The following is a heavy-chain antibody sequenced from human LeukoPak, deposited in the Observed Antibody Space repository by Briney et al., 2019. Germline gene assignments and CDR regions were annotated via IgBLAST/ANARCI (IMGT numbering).Heavy chain of an antibody. D-gene: IGHD3-22*01. CDR1: GFTFDDYG. CDR3: ARGYRITMIVVVITGFYYFDY. J-gene: IGHJ4*02. V-gene: IGHV3-20*01. CDR2: INWNGGST. Sequence: GGSLRLSCAASGFTFDDYGMSWDRQAPGKGLEWVSGINWNGGSTGYADSVKGRFTISRDNAKNSLYLQMNSLRAEDTALYHCARGYRITMIVVVITGFYYFDYWGQGTLVTVSS.